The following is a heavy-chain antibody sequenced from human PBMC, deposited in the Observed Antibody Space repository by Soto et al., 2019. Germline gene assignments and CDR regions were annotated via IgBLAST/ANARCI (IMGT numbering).Heavy chain of an antibody. CDR1: GGSISSGGYY. V-gene: IGHV4-31*03. CDR2: IYYSGST. J-gene: IGHJ4*02. D-gene: IGHD3-9*01. CDR3: ARGLRYFDSPKGIDY. Sequence: PSETLSLTCTVSGGSISSGGYYWSWIRQHPGKGLEWIGYIYYSGSTYYNPSLKSRVTISVDTSKNQFSLKLSAVTAADPAVYYCARGLRYFDSPKGIDYRRQGNLVTVSS.